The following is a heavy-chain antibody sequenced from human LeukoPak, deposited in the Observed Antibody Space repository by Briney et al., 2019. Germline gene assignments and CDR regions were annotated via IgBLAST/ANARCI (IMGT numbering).Heavy chain of an antibody. Sequence: GGSLRLSCAASGFTVSSNYMSWVRQAPGKGLEWVSVIYSGGSTYYADSVKGRFTISRDNSKNTLYLQMNSLRAEDTAVYYCARVWEAAYSRGTKYYYDRARAFDIWGQGTMVTVSS. CDR2: IYSGGST. CDR3: ARVWEAAYSRGTKYYYDRARAFDI. J-gene: IGHJ3*02. D-gene: IGHD3-22*01. CDR1: GFTVSSNY. V-gene: IGHV3-66*01.